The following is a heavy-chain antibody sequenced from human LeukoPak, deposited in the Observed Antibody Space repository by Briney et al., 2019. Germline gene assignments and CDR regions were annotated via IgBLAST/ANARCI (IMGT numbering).Heavy chain of an antibody. D-gene: IGHD4-11*01. CDR2: IYYSGST. J-gene: IGHJ6*03. CDR1: GGSISSYY. CDR3: ARAGNYNDYDYYYYMDV. V-gene: IGHV4-59*01. Sequence: PSETLSLTCTVSGGSISSYYWSWIRQPPGKGLEWIGYIYYSGSTNYNPSLKSRVTISVDTSKNQFSLKLSSVTAADTAVYYCARAGNYNDYDYYYYMDVWGKGTTVTVSS.